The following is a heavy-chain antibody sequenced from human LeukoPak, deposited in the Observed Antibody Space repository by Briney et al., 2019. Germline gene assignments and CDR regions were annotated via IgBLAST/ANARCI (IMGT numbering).Heavy chain of an antibody. V-gene: IGHV5-51*01. CDR3: ARHYHYDSSGYDALTDD. CDR1: GYSFNNYL. D-gene: IGHD3-22*01. Sequence: GASLITCCEAGGYSFNNYLIGCGRPMPEGGQEVMKIIYPGGSDTSYNPSFQRQVTISADKSNSTAHLQLSSLNADDTALYYCARHYHYDSSGYDALTDDWGQGTPVTVSS. CDR2: IYPGGSDT. J-gene: IGHJ4*02.